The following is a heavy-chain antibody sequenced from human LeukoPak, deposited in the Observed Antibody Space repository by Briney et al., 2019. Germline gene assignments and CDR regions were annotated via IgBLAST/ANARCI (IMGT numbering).Heavy chain of an antibody. CDR2: IYYTGST. CDR1: GGSISGSSYY. D-gene: IGHD5-12*01. V-gene: IGHV4-39*01. Sequence: SETLSLTCTVSGGSISGSSYYWGWIRQPPGKGLEWIGIIYYTGSTYYNPSLKSRVTISVDTSKNQFSLKLSSVTAADTAVYYCARRDVAMDYFDYWGQGTLVTVSS. J-gene: IGHJ4*02. CDR3: ARRDVAMDYFDY.